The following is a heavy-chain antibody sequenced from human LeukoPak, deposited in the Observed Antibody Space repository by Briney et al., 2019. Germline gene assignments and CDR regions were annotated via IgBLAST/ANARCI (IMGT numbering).Heavy chain of an antibody. CDR3: ARSYYDFWRPHYYYMDV. Sequence: GASVKVSCKASGYTFTGYYMHWVRQAPGQGLEWMGWINPNSGGTNYAQKFQGRVTMTRNTSISAAYMELSSLRSEDTAVYYCARSYYDFWRPHYYYMDVWGKGTTVTVSS. D-gene: IGHD3-3*01. J-gene: IGHJ6*03. CDR2: INPNSGGT. CDR1: GYTFTGYY. V-gene: IGHV1-2*02.